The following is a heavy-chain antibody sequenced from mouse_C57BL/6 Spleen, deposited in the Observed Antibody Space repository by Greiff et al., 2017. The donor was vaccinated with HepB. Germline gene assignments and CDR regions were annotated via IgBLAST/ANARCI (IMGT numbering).Heavy chain of an antibody. Sequence: LVESGPELVKPGASVKISCKASGYSFTDYNMNWVKQSNGKSLEWIGVINPNYGTTSYNQKFKGKATLTVDQSSSTAYMQLNSVTSEDSAVYYCARDYGSTLYYYAMDYWGQGTSVTVSS. CDR2: INPNYGTT. V-gene: IGHV1-39*01. CDR3: ARDYGSTLYYYAMDY. J-gene: IGHJ4*01. CDR1: GYSFTDYN. D-gene: IGHD1-1*01.